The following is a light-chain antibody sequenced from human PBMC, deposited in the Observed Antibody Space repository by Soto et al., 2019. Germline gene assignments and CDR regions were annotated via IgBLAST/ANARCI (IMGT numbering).Light chain of an antibody. CDR1: SANIGSNT. Sequence: QSVLTQPPSASETPGQRVTISCSGSSANIGSNTVNWYQQLPGTAPKLLIYSNNQRPSGVPDRFSGSKSGTSASLAISGLQSEDEADYYCASWDDTLNGGVFGAGTKVTVL. J-gene: IGLJ1*01. CDR2: SNN. CDR3: ASWDDTLNGGV. V-gene: IGLV1-44*01.